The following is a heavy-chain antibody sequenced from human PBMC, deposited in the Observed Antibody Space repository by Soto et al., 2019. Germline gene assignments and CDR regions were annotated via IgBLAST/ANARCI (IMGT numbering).Heavy chain of an antibody. V-gene: IGHV3-74*01. J-gene: IGHJ4*02. CDR3: ASDSPQSIVPHFDY. Sequence: EVQLVESGGGLVQPGGSLRLSCAASGFTFSSYWMHWVRQAPGKGLVWVSRINSDGSSTSYADSVKGRFTISRDNAKNTLYLQMNSLRAEDTAVYYCASDSPQSIVPHFDYWGQGTLVTVSS. CDR2: INSDGSST. D-gene: IGHD2-15*01. CDR1: GFTFSSYW.